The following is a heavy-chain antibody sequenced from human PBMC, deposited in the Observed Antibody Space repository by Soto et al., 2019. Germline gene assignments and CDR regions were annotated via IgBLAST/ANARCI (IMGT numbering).Heavy chain of an antibody. V-gene: IGHV3-23*01. CDR2: ISGSGGST. Sequence: PGGSLRLSCAASGFTFSSYAMSWVRQAPGKGLEWVSAISGSGGSTYYADSVKGRFTISRDNSKNTLYLQMNSLRAEDTAVYYCAKDMGLRYFDWLAVGLNFDYWGQGTLVTVSS. CDR1: GFTFSSYA. J-gene: IGHJ4*02. CDR3: AKDMGLRYFDWLAVGLNFDY. D-gene: IGHD3-9*01.